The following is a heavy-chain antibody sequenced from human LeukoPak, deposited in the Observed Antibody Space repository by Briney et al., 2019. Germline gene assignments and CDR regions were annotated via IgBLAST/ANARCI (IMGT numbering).Heavy chain of an antibody. CDR3: AKGGEKSYGKPDY. CDR2: ISWNSGDI. CDR1: GFTFDDYA. D-gene: IGHD4-17*01. Sequence: GGSLRLSCAASGFTFDDYAMHWVRQAPGKGLEWVSGISWNSGDIGYADSVKGRFTISRDNAKNSLYLQMNSLRAEDTALYYCAKGGEKSYGKPDYWGQGTLVTVSS. V-gene: IGHV3-9*01. J-gene: IGHJ4*02.